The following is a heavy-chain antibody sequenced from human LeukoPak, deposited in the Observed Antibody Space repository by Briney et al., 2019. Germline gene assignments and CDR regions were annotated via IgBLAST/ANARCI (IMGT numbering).Heavy chain of an antibody. CDR2: FSAFNGNV. Sequence: ASVKVSCKASGYTFSSYVISWVSQAPGQRLEGLGWFSAFNGNVVYAQKLQRRVTVTTDTSTSTAYIELRSLRSDDTAVYYCARDRSFYDILAGYYSSDYWGQGTLVTVSS. CDR1: GYTFSSYV. J-gene: IGHJ4*02. D-gene: IGHD3-9*01. V-gene: IGHV1-18*01. CDR3: ARDRSFYDILAGYYSSDY.